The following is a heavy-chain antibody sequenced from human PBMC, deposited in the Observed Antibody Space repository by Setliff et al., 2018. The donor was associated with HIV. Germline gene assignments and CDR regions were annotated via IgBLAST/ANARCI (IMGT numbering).Heavy chain of an antibody. CDR2: VTPDGGDK. CDR3: ARALYGSDSLLDS. V-gene: IGHV3-7*01. Sequence: GGSLRLSCAASGFMFGVDWMSWVRQTPGKGLEWVASVTPDGGDKYYADSVKGRFTFSSDNAKNTVYLQMDALRAEDTAVYYCARALYGSDSLLDSWGQGTLVTVSS. J-gene: IGHJ4*02. CDR1: GFMFGVDW. D-gene: IGHD1-26*01.